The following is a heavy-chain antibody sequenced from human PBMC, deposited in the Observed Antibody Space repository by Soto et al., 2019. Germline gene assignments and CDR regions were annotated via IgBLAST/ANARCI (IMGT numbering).Heavy chain of an antibody. CDR1: GFTFSSYW. D-gene: IGHD2-2*01. CDR3: ARVNLVPAGIYYYYYMDV. Sequence: GGSLRLSCAASGFTFSSYWMHWVRQAPGKGLVWVSRINSDGSSTSYADSVKGRFTISRDNAKNTLYLQMNSLRAEDTAVYYCARVNLVPAGIYYYYYMDVWGKGTTVTVSS. J-gene: IGHJ6*03. V-gene: IGHV3-74*01. CDR2: INSDGSST.